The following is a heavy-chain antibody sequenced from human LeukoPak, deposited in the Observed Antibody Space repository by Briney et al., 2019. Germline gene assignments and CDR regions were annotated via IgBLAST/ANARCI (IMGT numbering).Heavy chain of an antibody. J-gene: IGHJ4*02. V-gene: IGHV3-9*01. CDR2: ISWNSGSI. CDR1: GFTFDDYA. D-gene: IGHD3-9*01. CDR3: AKGPLYYDILTGYYIS. Sequence: GGSLRLSCAASGFTFDDYAMHWVRQAPGKGLEWVSGISWNSGSIGYADSVKGRFTISRDNAKNSQYLQMNSLRAEDTALYYCAKGPLYYDILTGYYISWGQGTLVTVSS.